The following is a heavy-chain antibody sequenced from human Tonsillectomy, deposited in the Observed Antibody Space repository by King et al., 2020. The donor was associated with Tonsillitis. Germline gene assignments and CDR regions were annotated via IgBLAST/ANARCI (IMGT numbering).Heavy chain of an antibody. D-gene: IGHD2-21*02. CDR1: GFTFSSYG. CDR3: AQDGTARLDY. Sequence: VQLVESGGGVVQPGRSLRLSCAASGFTFSSYGMHWVRQAPGKGLEWVALISYDGSNKYYADSVKGRFTISRDSSKNTLYLQMNSLGAEDTAVYYCAQDGTARLDYWGQGTLVTVSS. J-gene: IGHJ4*02. CDR2: ISYDGSNK. V-gene: IGHV3-30*18.